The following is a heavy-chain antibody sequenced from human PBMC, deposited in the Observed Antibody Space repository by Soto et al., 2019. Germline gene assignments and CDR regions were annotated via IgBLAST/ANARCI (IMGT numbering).Heavy chain of an antibody. J-gene: IGHJ4*02. V-gene: IGHV3-30*18. D-gene: IGHD3-22*01. CDR2: ISYDGSDK. Sequence: GGSLRLCCAASGFSFSSYGMHWVRQAPGKGLEWVAIISYDGSDKYYADSVKGRFTISRDNSKNTLFLQMNSLRTEDTAVYYCAKPYYYSSSGYYYFDSWGQGTLVTVSS. CDR1: GFSFSSYG. CDR3: AKPYYYSSSGYYYFDS.